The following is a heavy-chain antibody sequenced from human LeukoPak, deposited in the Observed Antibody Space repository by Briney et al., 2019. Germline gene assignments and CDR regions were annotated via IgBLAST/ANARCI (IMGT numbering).Heavy chain of an antibody. Sequence: SVKVSCKASGGTFSSYAISWVRQAPGQGPEWMGGIIPIFGTANYAQKFQGRVTITADESTSTAYMELSSLRSEDTAVYYCARVFSSVATFYYFDYWGQGTLVTVSS. D-gene: IGHD5-12*01. J-gene: IGHJ4*02. CDR1: GGTFSSYA. CDR3: ARVFSSVATFYYFDY. CDR2: IIPIFGTA. V-gene: IGHV1-69*13.